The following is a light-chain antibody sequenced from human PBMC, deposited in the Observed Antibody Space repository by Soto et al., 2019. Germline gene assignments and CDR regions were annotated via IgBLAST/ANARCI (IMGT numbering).Light chain of an antibody. CDR2: GTS. CDR1: QSVSSYS. V-gene: IGKV3-20*01. Sequence: ENVLTQSPGTLSLSPGERATLSCRASQSVSSYSLAWYQQKPGQAPRLVMYGTSNRATGIPDRFSGSGSGTDFTLTISRLEPEDFAVYYCQQYHTWPITFGGGTKV. J-gene: IGKJ4*01. CDR3: QQYHTWPIT.